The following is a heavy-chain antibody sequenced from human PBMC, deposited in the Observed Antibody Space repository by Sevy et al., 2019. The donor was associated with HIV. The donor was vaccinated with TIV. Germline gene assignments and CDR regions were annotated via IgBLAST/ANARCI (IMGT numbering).Heavy chain of an antibody. D-gene: IGHD2-15*01. CDR1: GGSFSGYY. CDR2: INHSGST. V-gene: IGHV4-34*01. CDR3: SRLVVVAASHFYWFDP. J-gene: IGHJ5*02. Sequence: SETLSLTCAVYGGSFSGYYWSWIRQPPGKGLEWIGEINHSGSTNYNPSLKSRVTISVDSSKKQFSLKLSSVTAADTAVYYCSRLVVVAASHFYWFDPWGQGTLVTVSS.